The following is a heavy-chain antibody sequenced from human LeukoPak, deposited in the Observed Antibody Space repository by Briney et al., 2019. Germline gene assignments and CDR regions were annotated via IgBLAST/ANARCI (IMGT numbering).Heavy chain of an antibody. V-gene: IGHV6-1*01. CDR1: GDSVSSNSAA. D-gene: IGHD3-10*01. CDR2: TYYRSKWYN. Sequence: SQTLSLTCVISGDSVSSNSAAWNWIRQSPSRGLEWLGRTYYRSKWYNDYATAVKSQITIAPDTSKNQFSLQLSSVNPEDTAVYYCARLGSGSNYWGQGTLVTVSS. CDR3: ARLGSGSNY. J-gene: IGHJ4*02.